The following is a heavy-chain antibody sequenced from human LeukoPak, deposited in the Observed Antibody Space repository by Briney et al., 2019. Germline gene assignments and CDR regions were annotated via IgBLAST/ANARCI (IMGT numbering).Heavy chain of an antibody. Sequence: PSETLSLTCTVSAGSISSSSYYWGWIRQPPGKGLEWIGSIRYSGSTYYNPSLKSRVTISVDTSKNQFSLKLSSVTAADTAVYYCADYDFWSGFYYMDVWGKGTTVTVSS. CDR1: AGSISSSSYY. V-gene: IGHV4-39*01. CDR2: IRYSGST. J-gene: IGHJ6*03. CDR3: ADYDFWSGFYYMDV. D-gene: IGHD3-3*01.